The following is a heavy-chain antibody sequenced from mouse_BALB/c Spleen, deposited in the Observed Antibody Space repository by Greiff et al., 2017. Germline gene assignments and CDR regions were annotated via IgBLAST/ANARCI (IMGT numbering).Heavy chain of an antibody. J-gene: IGHJ4*01. Sequence: QVQLQQSGPELVKPGASVKMSCKASGYTFTDYVISLVKQRTGQGLEWIGEIYPGSGSTYYNEKFKGKATLTADKSSNTAYMQLSSLTSEDSAVYFCARLDGNNAMDYWGQGTSVTVSS. V-gene: IGHV1-81*01. CDR1: GYTFTDYV. D-gene: IGHD2-1*01. CDR3: ARLDGNNAMDY. CDR2: IYPGSGST.